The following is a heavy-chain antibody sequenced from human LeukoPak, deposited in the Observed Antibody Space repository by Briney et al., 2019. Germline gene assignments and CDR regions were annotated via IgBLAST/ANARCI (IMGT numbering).Heavy chain of an antibody. CDR3: AKDGGYFDWFGDY. CDR2: ISYDGSNK. CDR1: GFTFSSYG. Sequence: PGGSLRLSCAASGFTFSSYGMHWVRQAPGKGLEWVAAISYDGSNKYYADSVKGRFTISRDNSKNTLYLQMNSLRAEDTAVYYCAKDGGYFDWFGDYWGQGTLVTVSS. V-gene: IGHV3-30*18. D-gene: IGHD3-9*01. J-gene: IGHJ4*02.